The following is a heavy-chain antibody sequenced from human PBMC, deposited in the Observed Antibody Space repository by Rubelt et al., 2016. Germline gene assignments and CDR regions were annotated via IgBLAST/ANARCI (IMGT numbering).Heavy chain of an antibody. CDR1: GGSISSYY. Sequence: QVQLQESGPGLVKPSETLSLTCTVSGGSISSYYWSWIRQPPGKGLEWIGYIYYSGSTNYNPSLKSRVTISVDTSKNQFSLKLSSVTAAETAVYYCARGRRGSSSWLGRDYYGMDVWGQGTTVTVSS. D-gene: IGHD6-13*01. CDR3: ARGRRGSSSWLGRDYYGMDV. J-gene: IGHJ6*02. V-gene: IGHV4-59*12. CDR2: IYYSGST.